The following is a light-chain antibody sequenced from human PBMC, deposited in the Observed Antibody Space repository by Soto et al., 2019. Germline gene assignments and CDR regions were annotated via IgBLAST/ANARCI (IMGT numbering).Light chain of an antibody. Sequence: DIQMTQSPSTLSASVGDRVTITCRASQTVERWLAWYQQKPGKAPNLVISDVSSLERGVPSRFSGSGSGTEFTLTISGLQPDDVAPYYCQQYKDSVWTFGQGTKV. CDR1: QTVERW. CDR2: DVS. V-gene: IGKV1-5*01. J-gene: IGKJ1*01. CDR3: QQYKDSVWT.